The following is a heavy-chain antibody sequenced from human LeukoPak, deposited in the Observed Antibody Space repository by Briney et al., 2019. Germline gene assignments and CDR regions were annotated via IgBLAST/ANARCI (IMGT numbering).Heavy chain of an antibody. Sequence: ASVKVSCKASGGTFSSYAISWVRQAPGQGLEWMGRTIPILGIANYAQKFQGRVTITADKSTSTAYMELSSLRSEDTAVYYCARFSGDIVVVPAAPDAFDIWGQGTMVTVSS. V-gene: IGHV1-69*04. CDR2: TIPILGIA. D-gene: IGHD2-2*01. J-gene: IGHJ3*02. CDR3: ARFSGDIVVVPAAPDAFDI. CDR1: GGTFSSYA.